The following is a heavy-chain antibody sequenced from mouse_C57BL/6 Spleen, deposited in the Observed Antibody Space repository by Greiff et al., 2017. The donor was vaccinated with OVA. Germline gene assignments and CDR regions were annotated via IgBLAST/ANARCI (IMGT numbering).Heavy chain of an antibody. CDR1: GFSFNTYA. Sequence: EVKVVESGGGLVQPKGSLKLSCAASGFSFNTYAMNWVRQAPGKGLEWVARIRSKSNNYATYYADSVKDRFTISRDDSESMLYLQMNNLKTEDTAMYYCVRHKEDDDGYFYAMDYWGQGTSVTVSS. CDR3: VRHKEDDDGYFYAMDY. J-gene: IGHJ4*01. CDR2: IRSKSNNYAT. D-gene: IGHD2-3*01. V-gene: IGHV10-1*01.